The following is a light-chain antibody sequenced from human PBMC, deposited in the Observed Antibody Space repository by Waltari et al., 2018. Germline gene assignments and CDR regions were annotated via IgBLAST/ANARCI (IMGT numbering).Light chain of an antibody. CDR1: QTVGSN. CDR2: SAS. CDR3: QQYNDWPQT. J-gene: IGKJ1*01. Sequence: EIVMTQSPATLSVSSGERATLSCRASQTVGSNLAWYQQKPGQAPRLLIYSASTRDTGIPPRFSGRGSGTEFTLTISSLQSEDFAVYYSQQYNDWPQTFGQGTKVEIK. V-gene: IGKV3-15*01.